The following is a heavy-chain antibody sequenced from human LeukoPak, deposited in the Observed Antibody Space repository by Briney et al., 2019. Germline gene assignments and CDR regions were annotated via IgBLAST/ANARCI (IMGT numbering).Heavy chain of an antibody. V-gene: IGHV3-23*01. D-gene: IGHD3-9*01. Sequence: GGSLRLSCAASGFTFSSYAMSWVRQAPGKGLEWVSAISGSGGSTYYADSVKGRFTISRENSKNTLYLQMNSLRAEDTAVYYRAKVPLPGRLVIITDYWGQGTLVTVSS. CDR1: GFTFSSYA. J-gene: IGHJ4*02. CDR3: AKVPLPGRLVIITDY. CDR2: ISGSGGST.